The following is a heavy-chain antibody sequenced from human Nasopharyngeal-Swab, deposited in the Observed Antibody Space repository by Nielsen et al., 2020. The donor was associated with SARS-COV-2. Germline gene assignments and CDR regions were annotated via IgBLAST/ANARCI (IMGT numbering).Heavy chain of an antibody. CDR3: AREQLRDDAFDI. CDR2: INPSGGST. J-gene: IGHJ3*02. D-gene: IGHD1-1*01. CDR1: GYTFTSYY. V-gene: IGHV1-46*01. Sequence: ASVKVSCKASGYTFTSYYMHWVRQVPGQGLEWMGIINPSGGSTSYAQKFQGRVTMTRDTSTSTVYMELSSLRSEDTAVYYCAREQLRDDAFDIWGQGTMVTVSS.